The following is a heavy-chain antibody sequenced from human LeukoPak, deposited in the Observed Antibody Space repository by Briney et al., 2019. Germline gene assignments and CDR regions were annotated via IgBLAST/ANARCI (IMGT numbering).Heavy chain of an antibody. D-gene: IGHD3-22*01. CDR1: GGSISSYY. Sequence: SETLSLTCTVSGGSISSYYWSWIRQPAGKGLEWIGRIYISGSTNYNPSLKSRVTMSVDTSKNQFSLKLNSVTAADTAVYYCRQFDSSAYLDYWGQGTLVTVSS. CDR3: RQFDSSAYLDY. V-gene: IGHV4-4*07. J-gene: IGHJ4*02. CDR2: IYISGST.